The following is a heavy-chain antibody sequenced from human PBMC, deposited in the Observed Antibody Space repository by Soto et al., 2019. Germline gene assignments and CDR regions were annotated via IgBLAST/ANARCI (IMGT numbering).Heavy chain of an antibody. V-gene: IGHV4-4*07. CDR3: ARVRSGYDSYFDY. D-gene: IGHD5-12*01. Sequence: SETLSLTCTVSGGSIISYYCSFIRQPAGKGLEWIGRIYTSGSTNYNPSLKSRVTMSVDTSKNQFSLKLSSVTAADTAVYYCARVRSGYDSYFDYWGQGTLVTVPQ. CDR1: GGSIISYY. J-gene: IGHJ4*02. CDR2: IYTSGST.